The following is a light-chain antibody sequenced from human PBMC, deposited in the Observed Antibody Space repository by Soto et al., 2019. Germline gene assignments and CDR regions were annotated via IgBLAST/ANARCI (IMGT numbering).Light chain of an antibody. CDR3: QQYGGLPLT. CDR1: QTVSSNF. CDR2: GAS. V-gene: IGKV3-20*01. J-gene: IGKJ4*01. Sequence: MVLTQSPGTLSSSPGESATLSCRASQTVSSNFLAWYQQKPGQAPRLLIYGASNRATGIPDRFSGSGSGTDFTLTISRLEPEDFAVYYCQQYGGLPLTFGGGTKVDIK.